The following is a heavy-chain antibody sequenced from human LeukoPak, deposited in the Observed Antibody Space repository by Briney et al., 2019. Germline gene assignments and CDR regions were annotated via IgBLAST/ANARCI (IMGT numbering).Heavy chain of an antibody. CDR1: GFTFSSYA. Sequence: GGSLRLSCAASGFTFSSYAMSWVRQAPGKGLEWVSAISGSGGSTYYADSVKGRFTISRDNSKLYLQMNSLRAEDTAVYYCARLGSSSQVDYWGQGTLVTVSS. CDR3: ARLGSSSQVDY. D-gene: IGHD6-6*01. CDR2: ISGSGGST. J-gene: IGHJ4*02. V-gene: IGHV3-23*01.